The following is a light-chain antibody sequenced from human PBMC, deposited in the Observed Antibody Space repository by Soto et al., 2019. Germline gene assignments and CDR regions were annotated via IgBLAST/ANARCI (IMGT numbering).Light chain of an antibody. Sequence: EIVMTQSPATLSVSPGERATLSCRASQSVSSNLAWYQQKPGQAPRLLIYGASTRATGIPARFSCSGSGTEFPLTISSLQSEDFAIYLCQQYNNWPPDRTFGQGTKVDIK. J-gene: IGKJ1*01. V-gene: IGKV3-15*01. CDR1: QSVSSN. CDR2: GAS. CDR3: QQYNNWPPDRT.